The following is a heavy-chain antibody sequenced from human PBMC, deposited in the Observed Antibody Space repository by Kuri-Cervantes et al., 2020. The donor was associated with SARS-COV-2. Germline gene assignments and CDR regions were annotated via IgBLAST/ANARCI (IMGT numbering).Heavy chain of an antibody. Sequence: GGSLRLSCAASGFTFSAYWTHWVRHAPGKGLVWVSHTDGDGTSIGYADSVKGRFTISRDNAKGTLYLQMNSLRAEDTAMYYCARGDGMDVWGQGTTVTVSS. J-gene: IGHJ6*02. V-gene: IGHV3-74*01. CDR2: TDGDGTSI. CDR1: GFTFSAYW. CDR3: ARGDGMDV.